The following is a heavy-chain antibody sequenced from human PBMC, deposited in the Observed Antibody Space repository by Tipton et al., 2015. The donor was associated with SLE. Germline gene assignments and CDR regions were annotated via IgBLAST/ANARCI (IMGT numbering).Heavy chain of an antibody. CDR2: IYYSGST. V-gene: IGHV4-39*07. J-gene: IGHJ6*03. CDR3: ARVQLTGPYNYYLSYMDV. D-gene: IGHD7-27*01. CDR1: GGSISSTSYY. Sequence: TLSLTCTVSGGSISSTSYYWGWIRRPPGKGLEWIGSIYYSGSTYYNPSLKSRVTISIDTSKSQFSLNLSSVTAADTAVYYCARVQLTGPYNYYLSYMDVWGKGTTVAVSS.